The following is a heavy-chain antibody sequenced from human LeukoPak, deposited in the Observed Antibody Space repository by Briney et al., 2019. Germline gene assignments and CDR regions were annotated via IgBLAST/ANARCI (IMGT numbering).Heavy chain of an antibody. Sequence: SETLSLTCTVSGGSISSSSYYWGWIRQPPGKGLEWIGSIYYSGSTYYNPSLKSRVTISVDTSKNQFSLKLSSVTAADTAVYYCARDYSDGSSVSLDWFDPWGQGTLVTVSS. CDR1: GGSISSSSYY. CDR3: ARDYSDGSSVSLDWFDP. D-gene: IGHD6-13*01. CDR2: IYYSGST. J-gene: IGHJ5*02. V-gene: IGHV4-39*07.